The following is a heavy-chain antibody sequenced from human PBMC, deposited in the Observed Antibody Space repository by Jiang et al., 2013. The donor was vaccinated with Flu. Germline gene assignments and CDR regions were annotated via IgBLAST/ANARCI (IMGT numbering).Heavy chain of an antibody. CDR2: YWDDDK. J-gene: IGHJ4*02. D-gene: IGHD3-3*01. V-gene: IGHV2-5*02. CDR1: GFSLSTSGVG. Sequence: QTLTLTCTFSGFSLSTSGVGVASDPSSPHGKALGVACTHYWDDDKRYSPSLKRRLTITKHTSKKQVVLTLTNVDPVDTATYYCAHRRPYEGSGYPSSPFDYWGQGSLVTVSS. CDR3: AHRRPYEGSGYPSSPFDY.